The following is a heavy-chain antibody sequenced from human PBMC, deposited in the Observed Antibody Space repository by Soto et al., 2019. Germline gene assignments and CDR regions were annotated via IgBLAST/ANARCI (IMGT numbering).Heavy chain of an antibody. Sequence: EVLVMESGGGLIQLGGSLTLSCAASGFTVSSNYMVWVRQAPGKGLEWVSVTYSDGNTLYADSVKGRFTISRDDTKNTLFLQMDSLRAEDTAMYYCSRAYGAGSYFSDYWGQGTLVTVSS. CDR3: SRAYGAGSYFSDY. V-gene: IGHV3-53*01. CDR1: GFTVSSNY. J-gene: IGHJ4*02. D-gene: IGHD3-10*01. CDR2: TYSDGNT.